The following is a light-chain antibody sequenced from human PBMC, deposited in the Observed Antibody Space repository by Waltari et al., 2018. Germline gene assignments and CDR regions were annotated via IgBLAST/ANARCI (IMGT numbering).Light chain of an antibody. V-gene: IGLV2-14*03. CDR3: SSYISSSTLEL. Sequence: QSALTQPASVSGSPGQSIPISCTGTSSDVGGYNYVSWYQQHPGKAPKLMIYDVSNRPSVVSNRVSGSKSGNTASLTISGLQAEDEADYYCSSYISSSTLELFGGGTSLTVL. J-gene: IGLJ2*01. CDR2: DVS. CDR1: SSDVGGYNY.